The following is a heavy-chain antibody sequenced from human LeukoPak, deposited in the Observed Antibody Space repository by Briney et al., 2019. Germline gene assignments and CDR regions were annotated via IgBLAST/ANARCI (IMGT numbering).Heavy chain of an antibody. CDR3: AKDGGDDYGDYYFDY. CDR2: ISWNSGSI. Sequence: GRSLRLSCAASGFTFDDYAMHWVRQAPGNGLEWVSGISWNSGSIGYADSVKGRFTISRDNAKNSLYLQMSSLRAEDTALYYCAKDGGDDYGDYYFDYWGQGTLVTVSS. V-gene: IGHV3-9*01. J-gene: IGHJ4*02. CDR1: GFTFDDYA. D-gene: IGHD4-17*01.